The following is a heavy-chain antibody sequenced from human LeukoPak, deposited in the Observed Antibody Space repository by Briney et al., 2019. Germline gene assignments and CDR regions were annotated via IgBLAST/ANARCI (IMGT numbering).Heavy chain of an antibody. CDR1: GYTFTSYY. CDR2: INPSGGST. CDR3: ARDPRITMVRGVDWSWFDP. J-gene: IGHJ5*02. V-gene: IGHV1-46*01. Sequence: ASVKVSCKASGYTFTSYYMHWVRQAPGQGLEWMGIINPSGGSTSYAQKFQGRVTMTRDTSTSTVYMELSSLRSEDTAVYYCARDPRITMVRGVDWSWFDPWGQGTLVTVSS. D-gene: IGHD3-10*01.